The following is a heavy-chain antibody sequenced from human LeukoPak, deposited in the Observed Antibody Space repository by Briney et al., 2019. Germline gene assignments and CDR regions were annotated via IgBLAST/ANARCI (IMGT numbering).Heavy chain of an antibody. CDR2: ISSSSSYI. V-gene: IGHV3-21*01. D-gene: IGHD2-21*02. J-gene: IGHJ6*02. CDR3: ARRAYCGGDCYSGSYYYYGVDV. Sequence: PGGSLRLSCAASGFTFSSYSMNWVRQAPGKGLEWVSSISSSSSYIYYADSVKGRFTISRDNAKNSLYLQMNSLRAEDTAVYYCARRAYCGGDCYSGSYYYYGVDVWGQGTTVSVSS. CDR1: GFTFSSYS.